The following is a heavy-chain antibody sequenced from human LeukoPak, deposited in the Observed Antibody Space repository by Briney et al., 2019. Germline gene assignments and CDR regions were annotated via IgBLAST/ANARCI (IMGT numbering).Heavy chain of an antibody. CDR2: MNPNSGNT. Sequence: ASVKVSCKASGYTFTSYDINWVRQAPGQGLEWMGWMNPNSGNTGYAQKFQGRVTMTRNTSISTAYMELSSLRSEDTAVYYCARGRPSSSWIQNWFDPWGQGTLVTVSS. J-gene: IGHJ5*02. CDR1: GYTFTSYD. CDR3: ARGRPSSSWIQNWFDP. V-gene: IGHV1-8*01. D-gene: IGHD6-13*01.